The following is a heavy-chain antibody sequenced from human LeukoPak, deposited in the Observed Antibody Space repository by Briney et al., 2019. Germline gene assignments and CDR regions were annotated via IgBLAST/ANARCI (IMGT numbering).Heavy chain of an antibody. Sequence: GGSLRLSCAASGFTLSSYAMSWVRQGPGKGLEWVSAISVSGNTYHADSVKGRFTISRDSYKNTLYLQMNSLRAEDAALYYCAKAPVTTCSGAYCYPFDYWGQGTLVTVSS. CDR1: GFTLSSYA. D-gene: IGHD2-15*01. V-gene: IGHV3-23*01. J-gene: IGHJ4*02. CDR3: AKAPVTTCSGAYCYPFDY. CDR2: ISVSGNT.